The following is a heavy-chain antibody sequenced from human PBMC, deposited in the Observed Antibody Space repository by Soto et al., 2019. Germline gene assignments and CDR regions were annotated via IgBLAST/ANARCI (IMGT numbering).Heavy chain of an antibody. CDR3: ARLPTCSGGSCYPGYNGLDV. D-gene: IGHD2-15*01. CDR2: INPSDDST. CDR1: GYSFTTYY. V-gene: IGHV1-46*01. Sequence: QVQLVQSGAEVKKPGASVKVSCKASGYSFTTYYMHWVRQAPGQGLEWMGIINPSDDSTTYAQKSQGRVTMTRDTSTSTVYMELRSLRSEDTAVYYCARLPTCSGGSCYPGYNGLDVWGQGTTVTVSS. J-gene: IGHJ6*02.